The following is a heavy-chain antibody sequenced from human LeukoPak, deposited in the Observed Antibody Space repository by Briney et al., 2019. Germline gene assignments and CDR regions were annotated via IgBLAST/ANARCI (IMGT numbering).Heavy chain of an antibody. V-gene: IGHV3-48*01. CDR2: ISAEGATI. CDR3: ARDRVGTKGDY. J-gene: IGHJ4*02. D-gene: IGHD1-26*01. CDR1: GFNFRTYS. Sequence: GGSLRLSCEVSGFNFRTYSMDWVRPAPGKGLQWVSYISAEGATIYYAEDVRGRFTISRDDAKNSLYLDMSNLRVDDTAVYYCARDRVGTKGDYWGQGTLVTVS.